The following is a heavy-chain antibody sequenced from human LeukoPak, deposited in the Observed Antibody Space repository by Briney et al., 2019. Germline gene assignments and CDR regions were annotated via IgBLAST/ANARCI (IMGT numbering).Heavy chain of an antibody. D-gene: IGHD3-22*01. CDR1: GFTFSSYG. CDR3: AKEHYYDSSGYPPFDY. V-gene: IGHV3-33*06. J-gene: IGHJ4*02. CDR2: IWYDGSNK. Sequence: GGSLRLSCAASGFTFSSYGMHWVRQAPGRGLEWVAVIWYDGSNKYYADPVKGRFTISRDNSKNTLYLQMTSLRAEDTAVYYCAKEHYYDSSGYPPFDYWGQRTLLTVCS.